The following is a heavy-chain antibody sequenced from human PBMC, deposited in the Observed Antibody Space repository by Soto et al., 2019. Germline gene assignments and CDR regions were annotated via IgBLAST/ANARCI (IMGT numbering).Heavy chain of an antibody. CDR2: INPSGGST. Sequence: QVQLVQSGAEVKKPGASVKVSCKASGYTFTSYYMHWVRQAPGQGLEWMGIINPSGGSTSYAQKFQGIVNMTRDTSTSTVYMELSSTRSEDTAVYYCAGWDQSDKADCGQGTLVTFSS. J-gene: IGHJ4*02. CDR3: AGWDQSDKAD. CDR1: GYTFTSYY. V-gene: IGHV1-46*01. D-gene: IGHD1-26*01.